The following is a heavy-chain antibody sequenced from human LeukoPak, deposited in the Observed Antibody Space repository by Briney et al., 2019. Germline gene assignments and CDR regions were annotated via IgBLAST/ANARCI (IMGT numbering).Heavy chain of an antibody. CDR2: ISAYNGNT. CDR3: ARMRRITMIVVVSAPMDV. J-gene: IGHJ6*02. V-gene: IGHV1-18*01. CDR1: GYTLTSYG. D-gene: IGHD3-22*01. Sequence: ASVKVSCKASGYTLTSYGISWVRQAPGQGLEWIGWISAYNGNTNYAQKLQGRVTMTTDTSTSTAYMELRSLRSDDTAVYYCARMRRITMIVVVSAPMDVWGQGTTVTVSS.